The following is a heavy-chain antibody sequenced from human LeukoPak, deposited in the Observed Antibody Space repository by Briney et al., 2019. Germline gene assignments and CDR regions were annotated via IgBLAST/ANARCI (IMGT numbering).Heavy chain of an antibody. CDR2: ISDIGSI. D-gene: IGHD4-23*01. CDR3: ARDYSGNSYYGMDV. CDR1: GGSISSYY. V-gene: IGHV4-59*12. J-gene: IGHJ6*02. Sequence: SETLSLTCTVSGGSISSYYWSWIRQPPGKGLEWIAYISDIGSINYNPSLKSRVTISLDTSKNQFSLKLSSVTAADTAVYYCARDYSGNSYYGMDVWGQGTTVTVSS.